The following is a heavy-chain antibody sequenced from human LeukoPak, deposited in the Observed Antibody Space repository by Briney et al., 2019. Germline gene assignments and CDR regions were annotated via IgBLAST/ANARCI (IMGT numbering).Heavy chain of an antibody. CDR2: IYWDDDR. J-gene: IGHJ4*02. V-gene: IGHV2-5*02. Sequence: SGPTLVNPTQPLTLTCTFSGFSLNTRGMGVGWIRQPPGRALEWLALIYWDDDRRYSPSLKSRLTITKDTSKNQVVLTMTNMDPVDTATYFCAHRKNYYDSSVFDNWGQGTLVTVSS. CDR1: GFSLNTRGMG. CDR3: AHRKNYYDSSVFDN. D-gene: IGHD3-22*01.